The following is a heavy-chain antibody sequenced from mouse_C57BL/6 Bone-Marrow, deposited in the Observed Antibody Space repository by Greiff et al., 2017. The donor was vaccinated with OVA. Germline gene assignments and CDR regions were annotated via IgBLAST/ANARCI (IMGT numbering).Heavy chain of an antibody. Sequence: VQVVESGAELVRPGASVKLSCKASGYTFTDYYINWVKQRPGQGLEWIARIYPGSGNTYYNEKFKGKATLTAEKSSSTAYMQLSSLTSEDSAVYFCARVSHFDYWGQGTTLTVSS. CDR1: GYTFTDYY. J-gene: IGHJ2*01. D-gene: IGHD6-2*01. CDR2: IYPGSGNT. V-gene: IGHV1-76*01. CDR3: ARVSHFDY.